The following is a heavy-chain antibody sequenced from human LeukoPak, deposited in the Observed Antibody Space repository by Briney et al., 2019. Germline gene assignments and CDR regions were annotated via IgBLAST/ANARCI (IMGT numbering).Heavy chain of an antibody. V-gene: IGHV3-15*01. J-gene: IGHJ4*02. D-gene: IGHD6-19*01. CDR1: GFTFTNAW. CDR3: TTVLASGWYYRHFDD. CDR2: IKSKSDGGTT. Sequence: KPGGSLRLSCAASGFTFTNAWMSWVRQAPGKGLEWVGRIKSKSDGGTTDYAAPVKGRFTISRDDSKNTLYLQMNSLTTEDTAVYYCTTVLASGWYYRHFDDWGQGTLVTVSS.